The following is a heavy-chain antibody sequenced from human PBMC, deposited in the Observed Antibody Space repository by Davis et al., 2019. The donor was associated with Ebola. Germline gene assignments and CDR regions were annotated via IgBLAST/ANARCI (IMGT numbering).Heavy chain of an antibody. CDR2: VGGSGDST. J-gene: IGHJ2*01. V-gene: IGHV3-23*01. D-gene: IGHD6-19*01. CDR3: AKGFSSGWYWYFDL. Sequence: LEGSLRLSCAASGFTFSSYAMSWVRQAPGKGLEWVSAVGGSGDSTYYADSVKGRFTVSRDNSKNTLYLQMNSLRAEDTAVYFCAKGFSSGWYWYFDLWGRGTLVTVSS. CDR1: GFTFSSYA.